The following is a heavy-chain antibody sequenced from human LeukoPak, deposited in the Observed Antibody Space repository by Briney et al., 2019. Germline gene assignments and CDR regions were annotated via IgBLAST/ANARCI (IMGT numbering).Heavy chain of an antibody. Sequence: ASVKVSCKASGYTFSSYYIHWVRQAPGQGLEWMGIINPSSGSTSYAQKFQGRVTMTRDTSTSTVYMELSSLRSEDTAVYYCARQTYCTSTSCHFYYYYMDVWGKGTTVTISS. D-gene: IGHD2-2*01. J-gene: IGHJ6*03. CDR2: INPSSGST. CDR3: ARQTYCTSTSCHFYYYYMDV. V-gene: IGHV1-46*01. CDR1: GYTFSSYY.